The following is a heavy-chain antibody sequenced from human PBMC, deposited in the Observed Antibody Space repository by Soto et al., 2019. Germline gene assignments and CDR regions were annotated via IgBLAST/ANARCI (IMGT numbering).Heavy chain of an antibody. Sequence: GGSLRLSCAASGFTFSSYTMNWVRQAPGKGLEWVSSISSSSNYISYADSVKGRFTISRDNAKNSLYLQMNSLRAEDTAVYFCARAGHSSGWYRGNGYYYYGMDVWGQGTTVTVSS. CDR2: ISSSSNYI. J-gene: IGHJ6*02. CDR1: GFTFSSYT. V-gene: IGHV3-21*01. CDR3: ARAGHSSGWYRGNGYYYYGMDV. D-gene: IGHD6-19*01.